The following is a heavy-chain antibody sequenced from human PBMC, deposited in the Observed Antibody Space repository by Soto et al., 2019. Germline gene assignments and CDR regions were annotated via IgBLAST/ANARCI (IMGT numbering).Heavy chain of an antibody. V-gene: IGHV3-30-3*01. CDR3: ARAGGDYGDYEDY. CDR1: GFTFSSYA. CDR2: ISYDGSNK. J-gene: IGHJ4*02. Sequence: QVQLVESGGGVVQPGRSLRLSCAASGFTFSSYAMHWVRQAPGKGLEWVAVISYDGSNKYYADSVKGRFTISRDNSKNTLYLQMNSLRADDTAVYYCARAGGDYGDYEDYWGQGTLVTVSS. D-gene: IGHD4-17*01.